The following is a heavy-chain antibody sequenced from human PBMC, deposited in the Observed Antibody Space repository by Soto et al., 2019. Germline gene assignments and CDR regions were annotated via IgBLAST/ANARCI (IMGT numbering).Heavy chain of an antibody. D-gene: IGHD6-6*01. Sequence: SETLSLTCTVSGGSIISGGYYFICIRQHPGNGLEWIGYIYYSGSTYYNPSLKSRVTISVNTSKDQFSLKLSSVTAADTAVYYCARGNSYSSSQVYVWGQGTLVTVSS. CDR3: ARGNSYSSSQVYV. CDR2: IYYSGST. V-gene: IGHV4-31*03. J-gene: IGHJ4*02. CDR1: GGSIISGGYY.